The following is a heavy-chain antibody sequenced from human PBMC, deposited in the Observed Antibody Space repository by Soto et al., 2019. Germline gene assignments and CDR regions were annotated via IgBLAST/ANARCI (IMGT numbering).Heavy chain of an antibody. D-gene: IGHD6-13*01. V-gene: IGHV3-33*01. CDR3: ARDSIGWQQLRYGMVV. Sequence: GGSLRLSCAASGFTFSSYGMHWVRQAPGKGLEWVAVIWFDGSNKYYADSVKGRFTISRDNSKNTLYLQMNSLRAEDTAVYYCARDSIGWQQLRYGMVVWGQGTTVTVSS. J-gene: IGHJ6*02. CDR1: GFTFSSYG. CDR2: IWFDGSNK.